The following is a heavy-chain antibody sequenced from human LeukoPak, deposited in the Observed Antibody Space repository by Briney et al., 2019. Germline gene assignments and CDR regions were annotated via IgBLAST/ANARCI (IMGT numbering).Heavy chain of an antibody. J-gene: IGHJ4*02. CDR3: ARGVTVTLYFDY. CDR2: ISSSGSTI. D-gene: IGHD4-11*01. V-gene: IGHV3-11*04. CDR1: GFTFSDYY. Sequence: KAGGSLRLSCAASGFTFSDYYMSWFRQAPGKGLEWVSYISSSGSTIYYADSVKGRFTISRDNSKNTLFLQMNSLRAEDTAVYYCARGVTVTLYFDYWGQGTLVTVSS.